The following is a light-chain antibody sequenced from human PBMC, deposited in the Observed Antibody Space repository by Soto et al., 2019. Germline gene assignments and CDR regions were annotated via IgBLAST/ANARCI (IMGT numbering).Light chain of an antibody. CDR3: QQENNWPPST. V-gene: IGKV3-15*01. J-gene: IGKJ2*01. CDR2: GAS. Sequence: EIVMTQSPATLSVSPGERATLSCRASQSVSSNLAWYQQKPGQAPRLRIYGASTRATGIPAKFSGSGYGTEFTLHISSIPSEDFAVYYWQQENNWPPSTFGQGTNLEIQ. CDR1: QSVSSN.